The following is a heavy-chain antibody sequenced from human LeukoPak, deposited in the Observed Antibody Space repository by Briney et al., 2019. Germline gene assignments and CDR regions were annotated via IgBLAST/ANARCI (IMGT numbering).Heavy chain of an antibody. J-gene: IGHJ2*01. Sequence: ASETLSLTCAVSGGSISSNNWWSWVRQPPGKGLGWIGEIYHSGSTNYNPSLKSRVTISLDKSKNQFSLKLSSVTAADTAVYYCARYRRGIVVVPAADWYFDLWGRGTLVTVSS. V-gene: IGHV4-4*02. CDR2: IYHSGST. D-gene: IGHD2-2*01. CDR1: GGSISSNNW. CDR3: ARYRRGIVVVPAADWYFDL.